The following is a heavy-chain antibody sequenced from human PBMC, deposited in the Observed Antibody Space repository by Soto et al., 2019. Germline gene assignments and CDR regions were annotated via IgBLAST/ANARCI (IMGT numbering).Heavy chain of an antibody. CDR1: GYSFSSYA. CDR2: ISGSDGAT. J-gene: IGHJ4*02. V-gene: IGHV3-23*01. Sequence: EVQMLESGGDLIQPGGSLRLSCAASGYSFSSYAMSWVRQTSEKGLEWVSTISGSDGATYYADSVKGRFTISRDNSRNTLYLQMNSLRAEDTAMYHCEKYAGLSPGVRYNFDYWGQGTLVTVSS. D-gene: IGHD1-1*01. CDR3: EKYAGLSPGVRYNFDY.